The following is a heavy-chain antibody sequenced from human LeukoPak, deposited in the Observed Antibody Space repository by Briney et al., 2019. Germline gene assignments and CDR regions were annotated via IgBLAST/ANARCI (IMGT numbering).Heavy chain of an antibody. D-gene: IGHD2-2*01. CDR1: GFTFSGSA. CDR2: IRSKASSYAT. Sequence: PGGSLKLSCAASGFTFSGSAMHWVRQASGKRLEWVGRIRSKASSYATAYAASVKGRFTISRDDSKNAAYLQMNSLKTEDTAVYYCTRHCSSTSCYTDAFDIWGQGTMVTVSS. V-gene: IGHV3-73*01. CDR3: TRHCSSTSCYTDAFDI. J-gene: IGHJ3*02.